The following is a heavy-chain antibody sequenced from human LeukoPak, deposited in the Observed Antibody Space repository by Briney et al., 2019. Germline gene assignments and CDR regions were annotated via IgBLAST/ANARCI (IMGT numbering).Heavy chain of an antibody. J-gene: IGHJ4*02. D-gene: IGHD5-24*01. Sequence: KASETLSLTCAVYGGSFSGYYWNWIRQPPGKGLEWIGEINHSGRTNYNPSLKSRVTISVDTSKNQFSLKLSSVTAADTAVYYCARVGRDGYNFHYWGQGTLVTVSS. CDR3: ARVGRDGYNFHY. CDR1: GGSFSGYY. CDR2: INHSGRT. V-gene: IGHV4-34*01.